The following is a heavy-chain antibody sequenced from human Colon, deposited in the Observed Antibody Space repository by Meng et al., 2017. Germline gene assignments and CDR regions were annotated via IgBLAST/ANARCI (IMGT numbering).Heavy chain of an antibody. CDR1: GYPFTGYF. V-gene: IGHV1-2*06. J-gene: IGHJ4*02. Sequence: VYLVPSGAGVKKPGASVKVSFKASGYPFTGYFMHWVRQAPGQGLEWVGRINPNTGATDFAQNFQGRVTMTRDTSITTAYMELSSLRSDDTAIYYCARGSLASVAGTSVFDYWGQGTLVTVSS. CDR2: INPNTGAT. CDR3: ARGSLASVAGTSVFDY. D-gene: IGHD6-19*01.